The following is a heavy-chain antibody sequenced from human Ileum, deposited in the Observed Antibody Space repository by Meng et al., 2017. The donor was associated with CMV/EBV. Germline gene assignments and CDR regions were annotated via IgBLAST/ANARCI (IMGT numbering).Heavy chain of an antibody. CDR3: ARRGFD. V-gene: IGHV3-66*02. J-gene: IGHJ4*02. Sequence: GESLKISCAASGFTVSNNYMNWVRQAAGKGLEWVSVIYDAGNTYYADSVEGRFTSSRDNSKNTLYLQMNSLRVEDTTVYYCARRGFDWGQGTLVTVSS. CDR2: IYDAGNT. CDR1: GFTVSNNY.